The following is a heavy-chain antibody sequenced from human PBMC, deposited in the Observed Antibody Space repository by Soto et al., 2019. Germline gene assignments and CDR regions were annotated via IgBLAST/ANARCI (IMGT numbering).Heavy chain of an antibody. CDR1: GFTFSSYA. CDR2: ISYDGSNK. J-gene: IGHJ4*02. V-gene: IGHV3-30-3*01. D-gene: IGHD5-18*01. Sequence: QVQLVESGGGVVQPGRSLRLSCAASGFTFSSYAMHWVRQAPGKGLECVAVISYDGSNKYYADSVKGRFTISRDKSKNTLYLQMNSLRAEDTAVYYCARDDGYSYGYLAYWGQGTLVTVSS. CDR3: ARDDGYSYGYLAY.